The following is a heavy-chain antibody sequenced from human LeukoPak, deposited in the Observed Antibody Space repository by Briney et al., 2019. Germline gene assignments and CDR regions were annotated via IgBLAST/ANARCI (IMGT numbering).Heavy chain of an antibody. Sequence: SETLSLTCAVYGGSFSGYYWSWIRQPPGKGLEWIGEINHSGSTNYNPSLKSRVTISVDTSKNRFSLKLSSVTAADTAVYYCARKRITIFGVATRLDYWGQGTLVTVSS. CDR1: GGSFSGYY. CDR3: ARKRITIFGVATRLDY. J-gene: IGHJ4*02. D-gene: IGHD3-3*01. V-gene: IGHV4-34*01. CDR2: INHSGST.